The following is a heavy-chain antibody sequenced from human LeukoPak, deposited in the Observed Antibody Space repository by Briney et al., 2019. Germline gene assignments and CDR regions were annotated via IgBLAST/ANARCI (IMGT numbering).Heavy chain of an antibody. CDR1: GYTFTGYY. V-gene: IGHV1-2*06. D-gene: IGHD6-13*01. Sequence: ASVKVSCKASGYTFTGYYMHWVRQAPGQGLEWMGRINPNSGGTNYAQKFQGRVTVTRDTSISTAYMELSRLRSDDTAVYYCARVLGSSWYGYFDLWGRGTLVTVSS. CDR3: ARVLGSSWYGYFDL. J-gene: IGHJ2*01. CDR2: INPNSGGT.